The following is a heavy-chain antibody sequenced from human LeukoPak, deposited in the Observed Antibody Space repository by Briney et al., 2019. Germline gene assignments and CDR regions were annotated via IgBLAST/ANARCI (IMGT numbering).Heavy chain of an antibody. CDR3: AGRGSSPRYYFDY. Sequence: SETLSLTCTVSGGSLSSGGYYWSWIRQHPGTGLEWIGYIYYSGSTYYNPSLKSRVTISVDTSKNQFSLKLSSVTAADTAVYYCAGRGSSPRYYFDYWGQGTLVTVSS. CDR1: GGSLSSGGYY. CDR2: IYYSGST. D-gene: IGHD1-26*01. J-gene: IGHJ4*02. V-gene: IGHV4-31*03.